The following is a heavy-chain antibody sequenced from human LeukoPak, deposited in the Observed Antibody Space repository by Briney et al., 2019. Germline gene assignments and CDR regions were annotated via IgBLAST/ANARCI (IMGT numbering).Heavy chain of an antibody. Sequence: SETLSLTCAVYGGSFSGYYWSWIRQPPGKGLEWIGEINHSGSTNYNPSLKSRVTISVGTSKNQFSLKLSSVTAADTAVYYCARDSITMIDYWGQGTLVTVSS. CDR1: GGSFSGYY. D-gene: IGHD3-22*01. CDR2: INHSGST. J-gene: IGHJ4*02. V-gene: IGHV4-34*01. CDR3: ARDSITMIDY.